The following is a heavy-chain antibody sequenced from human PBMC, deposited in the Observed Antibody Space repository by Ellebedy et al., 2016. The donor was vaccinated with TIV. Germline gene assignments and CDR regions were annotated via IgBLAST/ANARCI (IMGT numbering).Heavy chain of an antibody. CDR1: GGSISSGGYY. CDR3: ARGLVVAATFNWFDP. D-gene: IGHD2-15*01. V-gene: IGHV4-31*03. J-gene: IGHJ5*02. Sequence: SETLSLXXTVSGGSISSGGYYWSWIRQHPGKGLEWIGYIYYSGSTYYNPSLKSRVTISVDTSKNQFSLKLSSVTAADTAVYYCARGLVVAATFNWFDPWGQGTLVTVSS. CDR2: IYYSGST.